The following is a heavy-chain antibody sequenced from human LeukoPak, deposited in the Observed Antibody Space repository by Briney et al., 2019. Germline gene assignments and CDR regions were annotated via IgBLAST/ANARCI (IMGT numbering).Heavy chain of an antibody. CDR2: IHYSGST. CDR3: ARDASTDSSGSFFEY. V-gene: IGHV4-39*07. D-gene: IGHD3-22*01. Sequence: SETLSLTCTVSGGSTSSGGYYWSWIRQPPGTGLEWIGSIHYSGSTYYNASLQSRVAISVDTSKNQFSLKLNSVTAADTAVYYCARDASTDSSGSFFEYWGQGTLVTVSS. CDR1: GGSTSSGGYY. J-gene: IGHJ4*02.